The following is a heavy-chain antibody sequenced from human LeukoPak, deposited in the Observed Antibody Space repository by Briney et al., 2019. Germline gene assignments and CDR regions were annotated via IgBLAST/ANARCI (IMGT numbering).Heavy chain of an antibody. D-gene: IGHD2-2*02. CDR3: ASICGSTSCYKRGVDY. CDR1: GGSISSYY. CDR2: IYYSGST. Sequence: SETLSLTCTVSGGSISSYYWSWIRQPPGKGLEWIGYIYYSGSTNYNPSLKSRVTISVDTSKNQFSLKLSSVTAADTAVYYCASICGSTSCYKRGVDYWGQGTLVTVSS. J-gene: IGHJ4*02. V-gene: IGHV4-59*08.